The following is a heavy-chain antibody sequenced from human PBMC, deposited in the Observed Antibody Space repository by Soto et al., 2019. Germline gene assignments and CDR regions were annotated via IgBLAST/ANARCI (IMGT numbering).Heavy chain of an antibody. CDR1: GYSFTSYW. Sequence: PGESLKISCKGSGYSFTSYWIGWVRQMPGKGLEWMGIIYPGDSDTRYSPSFQGQVTISADKYISTDYLQWSSLKASDTAMYYCARQRDTDMVRGSYYFDYWGQGNLVTVSS. J-gene: IGHJ4*02. CDR3: ARQRDTDMVRGSYYFDY. D-gene: IGHD5-18*01. V-gene: IGHV5-51*01. CDR2: IYPGDSDT.